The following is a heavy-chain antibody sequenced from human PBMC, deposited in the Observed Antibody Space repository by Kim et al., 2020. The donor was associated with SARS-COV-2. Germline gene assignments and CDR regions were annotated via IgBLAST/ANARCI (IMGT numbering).Heavy chain of an antibody. V-gene: IGHV4-39*07. CDR1: GGSISSSSYY. Sequence: SETLSLTCTVSGGSISSSSYYWGWIRQPPGKGLEWIGSIYYSGSTYYNPSLKSRVTISVDTSKNQFSLKLSSVTAADTAVYYCARVVVRGLGDFYGMDVWGQGTTVTVSS. J-gene: IGHJ6*02. D-gene: IGHD3-10*02. CDR2: IYYSGST. CDR3: ARVVVRGLGDFYGMDV.